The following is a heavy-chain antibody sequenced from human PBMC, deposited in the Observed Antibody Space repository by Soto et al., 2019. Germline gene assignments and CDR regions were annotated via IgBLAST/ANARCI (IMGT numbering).Heavy chain of an antibody. CDR3: TTHPGYDWNDVADY. V-gene: IGHV3-15*01. CDR2: IKIKTDGGTA. D-gene: IGHD1-1*01. CDR1: GFSFSNTW. J-gene: IGHJ4*02. Sequence: EVQLVESGAGLVKPGGSLRLSCAASGFSFSNTWMSWVRQSPGKGVEWVGRIKIKTDGGTADYAAPVRGRFTISRDDSKNTLYLQMNSLKTEDTAVYYCTTHPGYDWNDVADYWGQGTLVTVSS.